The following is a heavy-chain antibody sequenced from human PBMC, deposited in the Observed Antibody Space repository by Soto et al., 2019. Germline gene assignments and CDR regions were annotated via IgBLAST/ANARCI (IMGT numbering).Heavy chain of an antibody. V-gene: IGHV1-18*01. J-gene: IGHJ4*02. Sequence: QLQLVQSGPEAKKRGAAVKFSCNAAGYHFATSTISWLRQAPGQGPEWTGWIKAYSGNTNYAQKLQGRLTMTTDTSTSTAYMELRSLTTAETAIYYGAIADYGDDDYWGQGTLVTVSS. CDR3: AIADYGDDDY. CDR1: GYHFATST. D-gene: IGHD4-17*01. CDR2: IKAYSGNT.